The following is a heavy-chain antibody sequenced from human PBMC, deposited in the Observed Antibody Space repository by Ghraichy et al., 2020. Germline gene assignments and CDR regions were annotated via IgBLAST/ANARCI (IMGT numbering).Heavy chain of an antibody. Sequence: GGSLRLSCQGSGYSFTSYWIGWVRQMPGKGLEWMGIIYPGDSDTRYNPSFQGQVSISADKSIRTAYLQWSSLKASDSAMYYCARGEWGYDIWTGYYPSYGMDVWGPGTTVTVSS. D-gene: IGHD3-9*01. J-gene: IGHJ6*02. CDR2: IYPGDSDT. CDR1: GYSFTSYW. CDR3: ARGEWGYDIWTGYYPSYGMDV. V-gene: IGHV5-51*01.